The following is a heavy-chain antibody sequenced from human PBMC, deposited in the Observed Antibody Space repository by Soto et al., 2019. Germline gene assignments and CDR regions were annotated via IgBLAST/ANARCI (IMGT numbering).Heavy chain of an antibody. CDR1: GLTFSTYT. Sequence: CAASGLTFSTYTIKWVSKTPGKGLEWVSGILGGAGSTTYADSVKGRFTISSDNSKNMLFLQMNSLRAEDTAVYYCAKDRQPDGIWTFDYWGQGTLVTVSS. J-gene: IGHJ4*02. CDR2: ILGGAGST. V-gene: IGHV3-23*01. D-gene: IGHD3-9*01. CDR3: AKDRQPDGIWTFDY.